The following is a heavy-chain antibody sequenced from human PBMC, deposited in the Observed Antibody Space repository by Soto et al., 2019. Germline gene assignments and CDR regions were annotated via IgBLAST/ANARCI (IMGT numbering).Heavy chain of an antibody. D-gene: IGHD3-22*01. V-gene: IGHV5-10-1*01. CDR3: ARQIYDSDTGPNFQYYFDS. CDR2: IDPSDSQT. J-gene: IGHJ4*02. CDR1: GYDFKFINYW. Sequence: GESLKISCKASGYDFKFINYWIAWVRQMPGKGLEWMGRIDPSDSQTYYSPSFRGHVTISVTKSITTVFLQWSSLRASDTATYYCARQIYDSDTGPNFQYYFDSWGQGTPVTVSS.